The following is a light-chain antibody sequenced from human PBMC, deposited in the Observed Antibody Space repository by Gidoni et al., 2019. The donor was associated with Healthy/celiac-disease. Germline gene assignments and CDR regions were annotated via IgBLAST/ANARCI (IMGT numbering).Light chain of an antibody. V-gene: IGKV1-39*01. CDR1: QSISSY. Sequence: DIQMTQSPSSLSASVGDSVTITCRASQSISSYLNWYQQKPGKAPKLLIYSASSLQSGDPSRFSGSGSGTDFTLTISILQPEDFATYYFQQNYSTPPTCGPGTKVEIK. J-gene: IGKJ3*01. CDR2: SAS. CDR3: QQNYSTPPT.